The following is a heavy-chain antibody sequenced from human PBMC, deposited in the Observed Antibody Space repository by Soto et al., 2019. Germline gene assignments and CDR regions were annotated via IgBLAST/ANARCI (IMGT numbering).Heavy chain of an antibody. D-gene: IGHD1-26*01. CDR3: AKDRAYSIVGTNTAALDY. CDR1: GFIFSSYV. V-gene: IGHV3-23*01. Sequence: PGGSLRLSCAASGFIFSSYVMSWVRQAPGKGLEWVSAISGSGDGTFYAGSVMGRFTISRDNNKKTLYLQMNSLRAEDTAVYYCAKDRAYSIVGTNTAALDYCCQGTLLTVFS. J-gene: IGHJ4*02. CDR2: ISGSGDGT.